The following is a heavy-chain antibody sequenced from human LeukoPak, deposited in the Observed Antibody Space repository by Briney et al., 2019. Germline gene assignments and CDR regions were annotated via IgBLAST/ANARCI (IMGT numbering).Heavy chain of an antibody. J-gene: IGHJ5*02. Sequence: GASVKVSCKASGYTFTGYYLHWVRQAPGQGLDWMGWINPNSGATNYAQKFQGRVTITRDTSISTAYMELTRQRSDDTAVYYCARSSGWFDPWGQGSLVTVSS. CDR2: INPNSGAT. CDR1: GYTFTGYY. V-gene: IGHV1-2*02. D-gene: IGHD6-19*01. CDR3: ARSSGWFDP.